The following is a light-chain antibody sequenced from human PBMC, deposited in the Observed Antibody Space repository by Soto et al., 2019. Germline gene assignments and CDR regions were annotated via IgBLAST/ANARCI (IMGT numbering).Light chain of an antibody. CDR2: RNN. CDR1: SSNIGSNY. J-gene: IGLJ3*02. Sequence: QLVLTQPPSASGTPGQRVTISCSGSSSNIGSNYEYWYQQLPGTAPKLLIYRNNQRPSGVPDRFSGSKSGTSASLAISGLRSEDEADYYCAAWDDSLSGGVFGGGTKLTVL. CDR3: AAWDDSLSGGV. V-gene: IGLV1-47*01.